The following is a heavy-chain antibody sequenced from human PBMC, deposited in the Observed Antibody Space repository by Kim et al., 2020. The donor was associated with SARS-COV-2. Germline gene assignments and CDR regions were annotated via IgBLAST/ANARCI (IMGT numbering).Heavy chain of an antibody. J-gene: IGHJ4*02. V-gene: IGHV3-7*03. Sequence: GGSLRLSCVGSGITFSGFWMTWVRQVPGKGLEWLANIKEDGSQKNYADSVTGRFNISRDDSKNSVYLEMNYLRGDDTGIYYCATTGSGWGFDIWGQGNLVTVSS. CDR2: IKEDGSQK. D-gene: IGHD6-19*01. CDR1: GITFSGFW. CDR3: ATTGSGWGFDI.